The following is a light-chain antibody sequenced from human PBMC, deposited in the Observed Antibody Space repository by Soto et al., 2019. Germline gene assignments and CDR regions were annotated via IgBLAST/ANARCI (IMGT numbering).Light chain of an antibody. Sequence: QSVLTQPASVSGSPGQSITISCTGTSSDVGGYNSVSWYRQDPGKAPKLMIYDVSNRPSGVSDRFSGSKSGNTASLTISGLQIEDEADYYCSSFTSSVTYVFGNGTKVT. V-gene: IGLV2-14*01. J-gene: IGLJ1*01. CDR3: SSFTSSVTYV. CDR1: SSDVGGYNS. CDR2: DVS.